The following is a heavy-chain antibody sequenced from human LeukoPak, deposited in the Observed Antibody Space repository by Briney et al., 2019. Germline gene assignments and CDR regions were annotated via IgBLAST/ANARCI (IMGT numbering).Heavy chain of an antibody. CDR2: INHGEST. Sequence: PSETLSLTCAVSGGSFSGYYWYWIRQPPGKGLEWIGEINHGESTNYNPSLKSRATLSVDTSKNQFSLKLTSATAADTAVYYCARGRTYYYDTSGYYPSIYYGMDVWGQGTTVIVSS. CDR3: ARGRTYYYDTSGYYPSIYYGMDV. D-gene: IGHD3-22*01. V-gene: IGHV4-34*01. CDR1: GGSFSGYY. J-gene: IGHJ6*02.